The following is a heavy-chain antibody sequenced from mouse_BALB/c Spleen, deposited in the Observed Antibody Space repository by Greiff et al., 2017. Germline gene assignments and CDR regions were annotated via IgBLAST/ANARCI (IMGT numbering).Heavy chain of an antibody. CDR3: ARYYRYEDYYAMDY. CDR1: GDSITSGY. D-gene: IGHD2-14*01. CDR2: ISYSGST. Sequence: DVMLVESGPSLVKPSQTLSLTCSVTGDSITSGYWNWIRKFPGNKLEYMGYISYSGSTYYNPSLKSRISITRDTSKNQYYLQLNSVTTEDTATYYCARYYRYEDYYAMDYWGQGTSVTVSS. J-gene: IGHJ4*01. V-gene: IGHV3-8*02.